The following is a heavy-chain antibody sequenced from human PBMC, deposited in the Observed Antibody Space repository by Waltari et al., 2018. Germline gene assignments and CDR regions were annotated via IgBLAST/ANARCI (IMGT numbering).Heavy chain of an antibody. CDR3: AREYSRICFHALDG. V-gene: IGHV3-33*05. CDR2: IQYDGSIK. D-gene: IGHD6-13*01. CDR1: GFTLGNYG. J-gene: IGHJ6*02. Sequence: QVHVVESGGGVVQPGGSLRLSCAASGFTLGNYGMHWVRQAPGRGREWVAVIQYDGSIKNYADSVKGRFTISRENSKNTLYLEMKSLRAEDTAVYYCAREYSRICFHALDGWGQGTAVTVSS.